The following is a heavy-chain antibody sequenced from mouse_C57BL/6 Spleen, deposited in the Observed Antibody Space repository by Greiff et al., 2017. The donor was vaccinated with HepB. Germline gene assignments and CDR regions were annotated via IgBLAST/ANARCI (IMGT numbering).Heavy chain of an antibody. CDR2: IYPGDGDT. V-gene: IGHV1-80*01. D-gene: IGHD1-1*01. J-gene: IGHJ3*01. Sequence: VQLQQSGAELVKPGASVKISCKASGYAFSSYWMNWVKQRPGKGLEWIGQIYPGDGDTNYNGKFKGKATLTSDKSSSTAYMQLSSLTSKDSAVYFCAMPNYYGSSSAFAYWGQGTLVTVSA. CDR3: AMPNYYGSSSAFAY. CDR1: GYAFSSYW.